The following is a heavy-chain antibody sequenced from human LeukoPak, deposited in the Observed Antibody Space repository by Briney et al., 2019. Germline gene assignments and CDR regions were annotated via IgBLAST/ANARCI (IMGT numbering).Heavy chain of an antibody. CDR3: ALAGNYGDAIFDY. CDR2: ISYDGSNK. Sequence: QPGRSLRLSCAASGFTFSSYAMHWVRQAPGKGLEWVAVISYDGSNKYYADSVKGRFTISRDNSKHTLYLQMNSLRAEDTAVYYCALAGNYGDAIFDYWGQGTLVTVSS. J-gene: IGHJ4*02. V-gene: IGHV3-30-3*01. D-gene: IGHD4-17*01. CDR1: GFTFSSYA.